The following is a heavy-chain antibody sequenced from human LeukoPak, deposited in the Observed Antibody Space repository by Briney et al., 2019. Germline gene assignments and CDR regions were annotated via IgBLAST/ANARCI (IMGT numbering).Heavy chain of an antibody. J-gene: IGHJ4*02. V-gene: IGHV4-4*07. CDR2: IYTSGST. CDR3: ARAPPSSSPTPFGY. CDR1: GGSISSYY. Sequence: PSETLSLTCTVSGGSISSYYWSWIRQPAGKGLEWIGRIYTSGSTNYNPSLKSRVTISVDKSKNQFSLKLSSVTAADTAVYYCARAPPSSSPTPFGYWGQGTLVTVSS. D-gene: IGHD6-13*01.